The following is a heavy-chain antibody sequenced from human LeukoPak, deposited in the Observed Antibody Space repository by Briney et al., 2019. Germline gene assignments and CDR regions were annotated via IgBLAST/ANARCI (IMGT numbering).Heavy chain of an antibody. CDR3: AKGRDYGDY. V-gene: IGHV3-7*01. J-gene: IGHJ4*02. CDR1: GFTFSSYW. CDR2: VNQDGREK. Sequence: GGSLRLSCAVSGFTFSSYWMTWVRQAPGKGLQWVANVNQDGREKYYMDSMKGRLNIPRDNTENSVFLQLTSLRPEDTGIYFCAKGRDYGDYWGQGTLVAVSS.